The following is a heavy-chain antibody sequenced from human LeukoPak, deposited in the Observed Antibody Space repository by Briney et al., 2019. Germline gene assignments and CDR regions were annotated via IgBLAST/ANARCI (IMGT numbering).Heavy chain of an antibody. CDR3: ARVFGIAAADVGAFDI. Sequence: GASVKVSCKASGGTFSGYAISWVRQAPGQGLEWMGGIIPIFGTANYAQKFQGRVTITADESTSTAYMELSSLRSEDTAVYYCARVFGIAAADVGAFDIWGQGTMVTVSS. CDR1: GGTFSGYA. CDR2: IIPIFGTA. V-gene: IGHV1-69*13. J-gene: IGHJ3*02. D-gene: IGHD6-13*01.